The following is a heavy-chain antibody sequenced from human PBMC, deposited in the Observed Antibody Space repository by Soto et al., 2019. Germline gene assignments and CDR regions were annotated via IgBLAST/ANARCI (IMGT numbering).Heavy chain of an antibody. V-gene: IGHV4-39*01. CDR3: ARRGPNNSYGYDHRLAP. J-gene: IGHJ5*02. CDR2: VHFRGST. D-gene: IGHD5-18*01. CDR1: GGSISSNSYF. Sequence: QLQLQESGPGLMKPSETLSLTCSVSGGSISSNSYFWDWIRQSPGKGLEWIGSVHFRGSTNYNPSLKHRVTISVGTSKNQFSLKLTSVTAADRAVYYCARRGPNNSYGYDHRLAPWGQGTLVTVSS.